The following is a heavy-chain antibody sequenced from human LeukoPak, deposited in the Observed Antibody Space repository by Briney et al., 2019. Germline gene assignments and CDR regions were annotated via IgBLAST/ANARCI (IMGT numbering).Heavy chain of an antibody. V-gene: IGHV3-23*01. J-gene: IGHJ4*02. CDR2: ISGSGGST. CDR1: GFTFSSYA. D-gene: IGHD3-9*01. CDR3: AKTTTYDILTGYNYFDY. Sequence: GGSLRLSCAASGFTFSSYAMSWVRQAPGKGLEWVSAISGSGGSTYYADSVKGRFTISRDNSKNTLYLQMNSLRAEDTAVYYCAKTTTYDILTGYNYFDYWGQGTLVTVSS.